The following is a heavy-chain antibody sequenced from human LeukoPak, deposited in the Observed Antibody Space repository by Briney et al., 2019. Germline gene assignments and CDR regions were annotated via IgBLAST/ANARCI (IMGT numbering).Heavy chain of an antibody. V-gene: IGHV4-59*01. CDR1: GESFSAYY. J-gene: IGHJ1*01. Sequence: SETLSLTCGVFGESFSAYYWSWIRQPPGKGLEWIGYIYYSGSTNYNPSLKSRVTISVDTSKNQFSLKLSSVTAADTAMYYCARDSSSSWPKYFQHWGQGTLVTVSS. D-gene: IGHD6-13*01. CDR2: IYYSGST. CDR3: ARDSSSSWPKYFQH.